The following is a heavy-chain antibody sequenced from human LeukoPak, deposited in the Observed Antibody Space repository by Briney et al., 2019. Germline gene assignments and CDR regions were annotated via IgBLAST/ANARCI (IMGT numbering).Heavy chain of an antibody. Sequence: SGGSLRLSCAASGFTFSSYSMNWVRQAPGKGLEWVSYISSSSSTIYYADSVKGRVTISRDNAKNSLYLQMNSLRAEDTAVYYCALLTGMATTSNAFDIWGQGTMVTVSS. CDR2: ISSSSSTI. V-gene: IGHV3-48*01. CDR1: GFTFSSYS. J-gene: IGHJ3*02. CDR3: ALLTGMATTSNAFDI. D-gene: IGHD5-24*01.